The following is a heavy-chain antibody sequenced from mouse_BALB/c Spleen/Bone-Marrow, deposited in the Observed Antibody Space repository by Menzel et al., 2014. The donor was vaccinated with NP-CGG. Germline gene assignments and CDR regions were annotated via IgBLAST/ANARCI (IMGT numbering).Heavy chain of an antibody. Sequence: QVQLKESGAELARPGASVKLSCKASGYTFTDYYINWVKQRTGQGLEWIGEIYPGSGNTYYNEKFKGKATLTADKSSSSAYMQLSGLTSEDSAVYFCAREGDPGAWFAYWVQGTLVTVSA. CDR2: IYPGSGNT. CDR3: AREGDPGAWFAY. CDR1: GYTFTDYY. J-gene: IGHJ3*01. D-gene: IGHD3-3*01. V-gene: IGHV1-77*01.